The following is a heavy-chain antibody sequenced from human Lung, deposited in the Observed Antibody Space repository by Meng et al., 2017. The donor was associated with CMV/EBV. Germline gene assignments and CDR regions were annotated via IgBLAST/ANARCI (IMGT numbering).Heavy chain of an antibody. J-gene: IGHJ4*02. CDR1: GYTFIDYH. CDR3: ARAIVKNGKRQFDY. Sequence: QVQLAQSGAEVKEPGASVKLYCKTSGYTFIDYHIHWVRQAPGKGLEWMGWISPYNGDTIYARDFQGWVTMTRDTSNRTLYMEVSRLRFDDTAVYYCARAIVKNGKRQFDYWGQGTLVTVSS. CDR2: ISPYNGDT. D-gene: IGHD1-1*01. V-gene: IGHV1-2*04.